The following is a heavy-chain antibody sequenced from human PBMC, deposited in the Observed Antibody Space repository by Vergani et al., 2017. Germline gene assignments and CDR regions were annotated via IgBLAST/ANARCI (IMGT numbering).Heavy chain of an antibody. CDR1: GFTFDDYT. J-gene: IGHJ1*01. V-gene: IGHV3-43*01. CDR3: ARAEIGSYYSAEYFQH. CDR2: ISWDGGST. Sequence: EVQLVESGGVVVQPGGSLRLSCAASGFTFDDYTMHWVRQAPGKGLEWVSLISWDGGSTYYADSVKGRFTISRDNSKNSLYLQMNSLRTEDTALYYCARAEIGSYYSAEYFQHWGQGTLVTVSS. D-gene: IGHD1-26*01.